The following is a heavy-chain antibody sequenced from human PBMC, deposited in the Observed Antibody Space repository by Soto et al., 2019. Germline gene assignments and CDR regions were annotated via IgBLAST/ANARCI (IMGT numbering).Heavy chain of an antibody. D-gene: IGHD6-19*01. CDR2: INVGNGNT. Sequence: GASVKVSCKASGYTCISYSMHWVRQAPGQRLEWMGWINVGNGNTKYSQNFQGRVTINQDTSASTAYMELSSLTSEDTAVYYCAREKWGSGSRWLDPWGQGTLVTVS. CDR1: GYTCISYS. V-gene: IGHV1-3*01. CDR3: AREKWGSGSRWLDP. J-gene: IGHJ5*02.